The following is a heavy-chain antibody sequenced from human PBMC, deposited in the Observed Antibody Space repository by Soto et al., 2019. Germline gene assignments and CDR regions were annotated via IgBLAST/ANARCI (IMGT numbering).Heavy chain of an antibody. CDR2: IYYSGST. CDR3: ARYGDYEGGDI. Sequence: QVQLQESGPGLVKPSQTLSLTCTVSGGSISSGGYYWSWIRQHPGKGLEWIGYIYYSGSTYYNPSLQXPXTXSLXTSKNQFSLKLSSVTAADTAVCYCARYGDYEGGDIWGQGTMVTVSS. J-gene: IGHJ3*02. CDR1: GGSISSGGYY. V-gene: IGHV4-31*01. D-gene: IGHD4-17*01.